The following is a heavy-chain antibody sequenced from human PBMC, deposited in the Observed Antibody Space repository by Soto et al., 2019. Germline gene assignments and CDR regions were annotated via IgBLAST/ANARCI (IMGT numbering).Heavy chain of an antibody. CDR2: IIPIFGTA. Sequence: SVKVSCKASGGTFSSYAISWVRQAPGQGLEWMGGIIPIFGTANYAQKFQGRVTMTRDTSISTAYMELSRLRSDDTAVYYGARKEPNTDVLDMWREAKTVT. CDR3: ARKEPNTDVLDM. V-gene: IGHV1-69*05. CDR1: GGTFSSYA. D-gene: IGHD1-26*01. J-gene: IGHJ3*02.